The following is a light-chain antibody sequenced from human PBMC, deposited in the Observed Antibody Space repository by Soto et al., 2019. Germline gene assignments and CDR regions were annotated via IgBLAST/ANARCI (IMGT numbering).Light chain of an antibody. CDR1: QGINDY. V-gene: IGKV1-9*01. CDR2: AAS. Sequence: DIQLTQSPSFLSASVGDRVTITCRASQGINDYLAWYQQKPGKAPKLLIYAASTLQSEVPSRFSGSASGTAFTLTISSLQPEDFATYYCQQFNTYPLTFGGGTKVEVK. CDR3: QQFNTYPLT. J-gene: IGKJ4*01.